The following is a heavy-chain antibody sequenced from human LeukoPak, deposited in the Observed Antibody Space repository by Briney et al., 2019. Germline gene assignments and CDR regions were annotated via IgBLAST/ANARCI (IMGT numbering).Heavy chain of an antibody. Sequence: GGSLRLSCTVSGFTVSSNSMSWVRQAPGKGLEWVSFIYSDNTHYSYSVTGRFTISIDNSKNTLYLQMNSLRAEDTAVYYCAREVYYYDSSGFYYSGGFAYWGQGTLLTVSS. CDR2: IYSDNT. V-gene: IGHV3-66*01. D-gene: IGHD3-22*01. J-gene: IGHJ4*02. CDR3: AREVYYYDSSGFYYSGGFAY. CDR1: GFTVSSNS.